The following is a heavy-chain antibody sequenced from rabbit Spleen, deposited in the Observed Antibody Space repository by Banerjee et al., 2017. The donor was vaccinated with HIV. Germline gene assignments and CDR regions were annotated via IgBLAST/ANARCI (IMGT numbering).Heavy chain of an antibody. CDR2: IATGSGST. J-gene: IGHJ4*01. Sequence: QEQLEESGGVLVKPGASLTLTCTASGFSFSSSYWISWVRQAPGKRPEWIACIATGSGSTWFASWAKGRFSIPRTSSTTVTLQMTSLTVADTATYFCARDLVVVIGWNFNLWGQGTLVTVS. CDR1: GFSFSSSYW. CDR3: ARDLVVVIGWNFNL. V-gene: IGHV1S45*01. D-gene: IGHD8-1*01.